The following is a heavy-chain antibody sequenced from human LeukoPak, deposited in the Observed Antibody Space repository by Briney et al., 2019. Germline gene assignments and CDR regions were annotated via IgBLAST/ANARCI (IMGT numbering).Heavy chain of an antibody. V-gene: IGHV4-38-2*02. J-gene: IGHJ4*02. Sequence: SETLSLTCTVSGYSISSGYYWGWIRQPPGKGLEWIGSIYHSGSTYYNPSLKSRVTISVDTSKNQFSLKLSSVTAADTAVYCCARIPYYYDSSGSGQYYFDYWGQGTLVTVSS. CDR2: IYHSGST. CDR1: GYSISSGYY. CDR3: ARIPYYYDSSGSGQYYFDY. D-gene: IGHD3-22*01.